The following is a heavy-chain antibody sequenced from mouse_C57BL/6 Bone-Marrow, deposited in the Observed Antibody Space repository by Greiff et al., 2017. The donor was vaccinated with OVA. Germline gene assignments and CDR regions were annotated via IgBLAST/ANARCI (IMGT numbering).Heavy chain of an antibody. J-gene: IGHJ3*01. CDR1: GYTFTSYW. D-gene: IGHD1-1*01. CDR2: IYPGNSDT. CDR3: TSFYYYGRAWFAY. V-gene: IGHV1-5*01. Sequence: EVQLVESGTVLARPGASVKMSCKTSGYTFTSYWMHWVKQRPGQGLEWIGAIYPGNSDTSYNQKFKGKAKLTAVTSASTAYMELSSLTNEDSAVYYCTSFYYYGRAWFAYWGQGTLVTVSA.